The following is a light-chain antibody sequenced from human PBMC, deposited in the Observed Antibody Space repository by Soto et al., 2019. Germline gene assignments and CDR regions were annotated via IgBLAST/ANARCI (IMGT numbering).Light chain of an antibody. Sequence: EIVLTQSPATLSLSPGERATLSCRASQSVGIYLAWYQQKPGQAPRLLIYDASNRATGIPVRFSGSGSGTDFTLTISSLEPEDFEIYFCQQRSNWITFGQGTRLEIK. V-gene: IGKV3-11*01. CDR2: DAS. CDR1: QSVGIY. J-gene: IGKJ5*01. CDR3: QQRSNWIT.